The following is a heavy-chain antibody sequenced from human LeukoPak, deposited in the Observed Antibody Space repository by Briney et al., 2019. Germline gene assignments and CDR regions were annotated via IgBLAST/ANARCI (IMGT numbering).Heavy chain of an antibody. CDR2: ISSSSSYI. CDR3: ARDVTARNCFDS. CDR1: GFTFSSHS. V-gene: IGHV3-21*06. D-gene: IGHD2-21*02. Sequence: GGSLRLSCAASGFTFSSHSMNWVRQAPGKGLEWVSSISSSSSYIYYADSVKGRFTISRDNAKNSLSLHMTNLRVEDTAIYYCARDVTARNCFDSWGQGTLVTVSS. J-gene: IGHJ4*02.